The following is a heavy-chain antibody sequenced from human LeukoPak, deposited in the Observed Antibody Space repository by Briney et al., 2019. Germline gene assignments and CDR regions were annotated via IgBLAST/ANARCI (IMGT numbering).Heavy chain of an antibody. CDR3: ARHSYDTTGYYPDY. J-gene: IGHJ4*02. D-gene: IGHD3-22*01. CDR2: IYYSGST. V-gene: IGHV4-39*01. CDR1: GGSVSSSTYY. Sequence: TLSLTCTVSGGSVSSSTYYWGWIRQPPGKGLGCIGIIYYSGSTYYNPSLKSRVTISADTSMNQFSLKLTSVTAADTAVYYCARHSYDTTGYYPDYWGQGTLVTVSS.